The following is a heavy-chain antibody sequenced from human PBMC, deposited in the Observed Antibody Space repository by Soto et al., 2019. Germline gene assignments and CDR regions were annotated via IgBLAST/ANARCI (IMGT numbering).Heavy chain of an antibody. CDR3: ARDFPTGDHAFDI. D-gene: IGHD7-27*01. V-gene: IGHV3-48*03. CDR2: ISSSGSTI. J-gene: IGHJ3*02. CDR1: GFTFSSYE. Sequence: LSLTCAASGFTFSSYEMNWVRQAPGKGLEWVSYISSSGSTIYYADSVKGRFTISRDNAKNSLYLQMNSLRAEDTAVYYCARDFPTGDHAFDIWGQGTMVTVSS.